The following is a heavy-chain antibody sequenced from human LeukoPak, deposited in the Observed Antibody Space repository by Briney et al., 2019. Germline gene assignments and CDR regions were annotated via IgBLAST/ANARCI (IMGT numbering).Heavy chain of an antibody. J-gene: IGHJ3*02. V-gene: IGHV3-21*01. Sequence: GGSLRLSCAASGFTFSSYSMNWVRQAPGKGLEWVSSISSSSSYIYYADSVKGRFTISRDNAKNSLYLQMNSLRAEGTAVYYCARDLYDSSGYYPAGRNAFDIWGQGTMVTVSS. CDR1: GFTFSSYS. D-gene: IGHD3-22*01. CDR3: ARDLYDSSGYYPAGRNAFDI. CDR2: ISSSSSYI.